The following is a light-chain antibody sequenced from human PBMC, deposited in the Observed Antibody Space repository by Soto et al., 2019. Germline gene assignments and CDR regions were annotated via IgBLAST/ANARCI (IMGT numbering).Light chain of an antibody. Sequence: EIVMTQSPATLSVSPGERATLSCRASQSGISNLALYQQKPGQAPRLLIYGASTRATGIPARFSRSGSGTEFTLTITSLQSEDFAVYYCQQYGSSPPAFGQGTRLEIK. CDR2: GAS. CDR3: QQYGSSPPA. J-gene: IGKJ5*01. V-gene: IGKV3-15*01. CDR1: QSGISN.